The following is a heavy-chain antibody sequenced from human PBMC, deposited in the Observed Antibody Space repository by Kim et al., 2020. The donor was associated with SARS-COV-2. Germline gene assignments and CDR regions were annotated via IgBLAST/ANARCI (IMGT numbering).Heavy chain of an antibody. CDR1: GGSISSGGYY. Sequence: SETLSLTCTVSGGSISSGGYYWSWIRQHPGKGLEWIGCIYYSGITYYNPSLKSRVTISVDTSKNQFSLKLSSVTAADTAVYYCARASITMIVVVTAFDIWGQGTMVTVSS. CDR2: IYYSGIT. D-gene: IGHD3-22*01. CDR3: ARASITMIVVVTAFDI. J-gene: IGHJ3*02. V-gene: IGHV4-31*03.